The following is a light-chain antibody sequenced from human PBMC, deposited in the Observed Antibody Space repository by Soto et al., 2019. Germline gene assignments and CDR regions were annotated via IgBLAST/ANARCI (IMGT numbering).Light chain of an antibody. Sequence: QSALTQPASVSGSPGQSITISCTGTSSDVGSYNLVSWYQQYPGKAPKLMIYEASKRPSGVSNRFSGSKSGNTASLTISGLQAEDEADYYCCSYATNHWVFGGGTKLTV. J-gene: IGLJ3*02. CDR2: EAS. CDR1: SSDVGSYNL. CDR3: CSYATNHWV. V-gene: IGLV2-23*01.